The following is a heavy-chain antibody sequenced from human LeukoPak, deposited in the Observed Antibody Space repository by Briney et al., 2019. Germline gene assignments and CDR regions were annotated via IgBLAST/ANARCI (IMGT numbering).Heavy chain of an antibody. CDR2: INAGNSHT. D-gene: IGHD2-21*01. Sequence: ASVKVSCKASGYNFNNYAIHWVRQAPRQRFEWMGWINAGNSHTKYSQNFQGRITITRDSSASTVYMELSSLTSEDTAVYYCARGIWSARTVDYYLDYWGQGTLVTVSS. V-gene: IGHV1-3*01. J-gene: IGHJ4*02. CDR3: ARGIWSARTVDYYLDY. CDR1: GYNFNNYA.